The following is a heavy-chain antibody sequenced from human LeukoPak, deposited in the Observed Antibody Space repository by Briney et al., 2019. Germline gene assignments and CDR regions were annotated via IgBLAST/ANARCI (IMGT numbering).Heavy chain of an antibody. CDR2: ISGSGGNT. J-gene: IGHJ4*02. CDR3: AKVRGSSWYYSD. Sequence: GGSLRLTCAASGFTFSSYAMSWVRQAPGKGLEWVSAISGSGGNTYYEDSVKGQYTISRDNSKNTLYLQLNSLRAEDTAVYYCAKVRGSSWYYSDWGQGTLVTVSS. V-gene: IGHV3-23*01. CDR1: GFTFSSYA. D-gene: IGHD6-13*01.